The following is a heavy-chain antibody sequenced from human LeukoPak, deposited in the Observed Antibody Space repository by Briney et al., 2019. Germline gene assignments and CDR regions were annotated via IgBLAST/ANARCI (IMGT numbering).Heavy chain of an antibody. CDR1: GGTFSSYA. D-gene: IGHD6-19*01. Sequence: GASVKVSCKASGGTFSSYAISLVRQAPGQGLEWMGWISAYNGNTNYAQKLQGRVTMTTDTSTSTAYMELRSLRSDDTAVYYCARVLKLNAGWRDRLGAGDYWGQGTLVTVSS. CDR2: ISAYNGNT. CDR3: ARVLKLNAGWRDRLGAGDY. V-gene: IGHV1-18*01. J-gene: IGHJ4*02.